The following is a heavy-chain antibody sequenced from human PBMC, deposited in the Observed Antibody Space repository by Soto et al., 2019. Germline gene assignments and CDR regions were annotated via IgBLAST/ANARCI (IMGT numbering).Heavy chain of an antibody. CDR1: GGSINSGGYC. V-gene: IGHV4-31*03. Sequence: QVQLQESGPGLVKPSQTLSLTCTVSGGSINSGGYCWIGIPRHPGKGRDWIGCISSGGSTSYNPYLKSRVTISVDTSKNQFSLKLTSVTAADTAVYYCSRGILVWGQGALITVSS. CDR3: SRGILV. CDR2: ISSGGST. J-gene: IGHJ4*02. D-gene: IGHD5-18*01.